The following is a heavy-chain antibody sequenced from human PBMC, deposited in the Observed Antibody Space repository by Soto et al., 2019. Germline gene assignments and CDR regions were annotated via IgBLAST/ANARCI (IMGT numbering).Heavy chain of an antibody. Sequence: GGCLRLSCAACGVTFSSYGIPWGRQAPGKGLVWVSRINSDGSSTSYADSVKGRFTISRDNAKNTLYLQMNSLRAEDTAVYYCARAAFQRGYSGYDYIDYRGQGTLGTVSS. CDR1: GVTFSSYG. CDR2: INSDGSST. D-gene: IGHD5-12*01. J-gene: IGHJ4*02. CDR3: ARAAFQRGYSGYDYIDY. V-gene: IGHV3-74*01.